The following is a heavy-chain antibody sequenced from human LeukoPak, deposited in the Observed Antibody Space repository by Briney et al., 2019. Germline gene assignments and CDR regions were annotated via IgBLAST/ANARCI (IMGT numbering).Heavy chain of an antibody. V-gene: IGHV4-31*03. CDR2: IYYSGST. Sequence: SQTLSLTCTVSGGSISSGGYYWSWIRQHPGKGLEWIGYIYYSGSTYYNPSLKSRVTISVDTSKNQFSLKLSSVTAADTAVYYCARGYGDSPYFDYWGQGTLVTVSS. J-gene: IGHJ4*02. CDR1: GGSISSGGYY. CDR3: ARGYGDSPYFDY. D-gene: IGHD4-17*01.